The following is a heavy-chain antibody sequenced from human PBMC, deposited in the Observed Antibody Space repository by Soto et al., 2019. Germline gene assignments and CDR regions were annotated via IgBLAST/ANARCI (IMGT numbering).Heavy chain of an antibody. CDR1: GYSFTSYW. D-gene: IGHD1-26*01. CDR2: IYPGDSDT. V-gene: IGHV5-51*01. Sequence: PGEALKISGKGSGYSFTSYWIGWVRQMPGKGLEWMGIIYPGDSDTRYSPSFQGQVTISADKSISTAYLQWSSLKASDTAMYYCARHEGGSYGLVQEAFDSCGKGTMVIVSS. CDR3: ARHEGGSYGLVQEAFDS. J-gene: IGHJ3*02.